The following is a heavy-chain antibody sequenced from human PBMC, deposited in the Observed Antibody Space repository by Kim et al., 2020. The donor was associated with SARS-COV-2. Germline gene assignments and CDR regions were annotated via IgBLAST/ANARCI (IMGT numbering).Heavy chain of an antibody. J-gene: IGHJ4*02. CDR3: ARALGREWLRYYFDY. CDR2: IYYSGST. D-gene: IGHD5-12*01. Sequence: SETLSLTCTVSGGSISSGGYYWSWIRQHPGKGLEWIGYIYYSGSTYYNPSLKSRVTISVDTSKNQFSLKLSSVTAADTAVYYCARALGREWLRYYFDYWGQGTLVTVSS. CDR1: GGSISSGGYY. V-gene: IGHV4-31*03.